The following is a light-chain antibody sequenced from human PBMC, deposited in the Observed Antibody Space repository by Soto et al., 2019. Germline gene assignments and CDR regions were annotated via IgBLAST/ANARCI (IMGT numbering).Light chain of an antibody. CDR1: SSDVGGYNY. V-gene: IGLV2-8*01. J-gene: IGLJ3*02. Sequence: QSALTQPPSASGSPGQSVTISCTGTSSDVGGYNYVSWYQQHPGKAPKLMIYEVSKRPSGVPDRFSGSKSGNTASLTVSGLEAEYEADYYSSSYAGSNTLVFGGGTKVTVL. CDR3: SSYAGSNTLV. CDR2: EVS.